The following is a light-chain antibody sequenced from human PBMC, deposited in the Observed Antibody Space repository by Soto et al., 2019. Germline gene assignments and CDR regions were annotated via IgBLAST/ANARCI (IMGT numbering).Light chain of an antibody. CDR3: HQRSNLPLT. Sequence: EVVLTQSPATLSLSPGERATLSCRDSQSVTKYLAWYQPKTGQALRLLIYDVSKRATGIPARFSGSGSETDFTLTISSLEPGDFAVYYCHQRSNLPLTFGGGTKIEIK. CDR2: DVS. V-gene: IGKV3-11*01. J-gene: IGKJ4*01. CDR1: QSVTKY.